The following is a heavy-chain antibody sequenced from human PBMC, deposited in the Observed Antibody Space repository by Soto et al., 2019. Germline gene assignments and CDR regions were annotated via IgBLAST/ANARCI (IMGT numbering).Heavy chain of an antibody. J-gene: IGHJ6*02. CDR2: ISYDGSNK. Sequence: QVQLVESGGGVVQPGRSLRLSCAASGFTVSGYAMHWVRQAPGKGLEWVAVISYDGSNKYYADSVKGRFTISRDNSKNTLYLQMNSLRAEDTAVYYRASGRYCSSTSCYAYYYYGMDVWGQGTTVTVSS. CDR3: ASGRYCSSTSCYAYYYYGMDV. V-gene: IGHV3-30-3*01. D-gene: IGHD2-2*01. CDR1: GFTVSGYA.